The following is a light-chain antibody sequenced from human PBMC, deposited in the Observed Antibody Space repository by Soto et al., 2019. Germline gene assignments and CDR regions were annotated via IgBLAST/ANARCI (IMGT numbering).Light chain of an antibody. CDR3: QHSSSIPVT. V-gene: IGKV1-39*01. CDR1: QSISIY. CDR2: GAS. Sequence: DIQMTQSPSSLSASIGERVTITCRASQSISIYLNWYQQKPGKAPKSLIYGASSLQSGVPSRFSGSGSGTDFTLTISNLQPEDFATYYCQHSSSIPVTFGQGTKVEIK. J-gene: IGKJ1*01.